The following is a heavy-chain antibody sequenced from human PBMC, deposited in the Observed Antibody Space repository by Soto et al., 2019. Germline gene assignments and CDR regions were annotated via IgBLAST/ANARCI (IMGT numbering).Heavy chain of an antibody. V-gene: IGHV5-10-1*03. CDR3: AREFDTLGWCDP. CDR1: GYSFTNYW. D-gene: IGHD3-9*01. J-gene: IGHJ5*02. Sequence: EVQLVQCGAGVKKPGESLRISCEGSGYSFTNYWISWVRQTPGKGLEWMGRIDPSDSYTKYSPSFQGHVTISADESTNTAYLQWSSLQASDTAIYYCAREFDTLGWCDPWGQGTLVTVSS. CDR2: IDPSDSYT.